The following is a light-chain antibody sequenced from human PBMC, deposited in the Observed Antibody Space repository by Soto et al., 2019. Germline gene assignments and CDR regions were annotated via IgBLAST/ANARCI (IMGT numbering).Light chain of an antibody. V-gene: IGKV3-20*01. CDR3: QRYGSSPLT. CDR2: GAS. J-gene: IGKJ4*01. CDR1: QTVISTY. Sequence: EIVLTQSPGTLSLSPGERATLSCRASQTVISTYLAWYQQKPGQAPRLLIYGASSRATGVPDRFSGSGSGNDFTLTISRLEPEESAVYFWQRYGSSPLTFGGGTKVEIK.